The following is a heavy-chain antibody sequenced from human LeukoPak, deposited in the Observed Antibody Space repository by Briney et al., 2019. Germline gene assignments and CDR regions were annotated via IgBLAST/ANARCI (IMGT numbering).Heavy chain of an antibody. CDR3: ARDKGGYSYGHGWFDP. D-gene: IGHD5-18*01. CDR1: GGSISSYY. J-gene: IGHJ5*02. V-gene: IGHV4-59*01. Sequence: SETLSLTCTVSGGSISSYYWSWIRQPPGKGLEWSGYIYYSGSTNYNPSLKSRVTISVDTSKNQFSLKLSSVTAADTAVYYCARDKGGYSYGHGWFDPWGQGTLVTVSS. CDR2: IYYSGST.